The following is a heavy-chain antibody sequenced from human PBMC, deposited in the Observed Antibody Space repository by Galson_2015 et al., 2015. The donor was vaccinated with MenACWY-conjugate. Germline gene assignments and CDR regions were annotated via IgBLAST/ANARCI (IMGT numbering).Heavy chain of an antibody. CDR2: ISAYNGNT. D-gene: IGHD2-2*01. J-gene: IGHJ6*02. Sequence: SVKVSCKASGYTFTSYGISWVRQAPGQGLEWMGWISAYNGNTNYAQKLQGRVTMTTDTSTSTAYMELRSLRSDDTAVYYCARMGLGYCSSTSCYPNYYYGMDVCGQGTTVTVSS. CDR3: ARMGLGYCSSTSCYPNYYYGMDV. V-gene: IGHV1-18*04. CDR1: GYTFTSYG.